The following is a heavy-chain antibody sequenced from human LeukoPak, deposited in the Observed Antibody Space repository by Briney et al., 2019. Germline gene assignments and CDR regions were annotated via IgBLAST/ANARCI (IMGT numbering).Heavy chain of an antibody. CDR3: ARRGDA. Sequence: SETLSLTCAVYGGSFSGYYWSWIRQPPGKGLEWIGYIYYSGSTNYNPSLKSRVTISVDTSKNQFSLRLSSVTAADTAMYYCARRGDAWGQGTLVTVSS. D-gene: IGHD2-21*01. CDR2: IYYSGST. V-gene: IGHV4-59*08. J-gene: IGHJ4*02. CDR1: GGSFSGYY.